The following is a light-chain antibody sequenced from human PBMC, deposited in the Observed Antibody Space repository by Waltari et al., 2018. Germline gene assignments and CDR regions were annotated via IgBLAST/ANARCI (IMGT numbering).Light chain of an antibody. V-gene: IGKV1-39*01. J-gene: IGKJ5*01. CDR1: QTISTS. CDR3: QQSYTPPPIT. Sequence: DIQMTQSPSSLSASVGDRVTISCRARQTISTSLPWYQQKQGRAPKLLIYEASTLHRGVPSRFSGSGSGTYFTLTITSLQREDFATYFCQQSYTPPPITFGQGTRLDIK. CDR2: EAS.